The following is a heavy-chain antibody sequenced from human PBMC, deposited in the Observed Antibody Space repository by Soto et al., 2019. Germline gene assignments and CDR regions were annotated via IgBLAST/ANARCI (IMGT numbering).Heavy chain of an antibody. CDR3: ARDFVVGYYGMDV. V-gene: IGHV3-33*01. CDR2: IWYDGSNK. Sequence: QVQLGESGGGVVQPGRSLRLSCAASGFTFSSYNIHWVRQAPGKGLEWVAVIWYDGSNKYFADSVKGRFTISRDNSKNTLYLQMNSLRAEDTAVYYSARDFVVGYYGMDVWGQGTTVTVSS. D-gene: IGHD2-15*01. J-gene: IGHJ6*02. CDR1: GFTFSSYN.